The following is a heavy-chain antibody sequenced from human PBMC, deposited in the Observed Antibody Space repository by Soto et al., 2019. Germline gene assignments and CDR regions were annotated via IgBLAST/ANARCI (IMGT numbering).Heavy chain of an antibody. CDR3: ARAPHTDYDSSGYYYHFDY. D-gene: IGHD3-22*01. CDR1: GGSFSGYY. CDR2: INHSGST. Sequence: SETLSLTCAVYGGSFSGYYWSWIRQPPGKGLEWIGEINHSGSTNYNPSLKSRVTISVDTSKNQFSLKLSSVTAADTAVYYCARAPHTDYDSSGYYYHFDYWGQGTLVT. J-gene: IGHJ4*02. V-gene: IGHV4-34*01.